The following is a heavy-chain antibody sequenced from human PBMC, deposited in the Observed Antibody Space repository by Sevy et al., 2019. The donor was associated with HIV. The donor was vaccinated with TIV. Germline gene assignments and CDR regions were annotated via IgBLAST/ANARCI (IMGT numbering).Heavy chain of an antibody. V-gene: IGHV3-73*01. Sequence: GGSLRLSCAASGFTISDSDIHWVRQASGKGLEWIGRIRGKANDYATAYAAPVRGRFTLSRDDSENTVYLQMHSLKTADTSVYYCSRFCFGGSCLQNGMDVWGQGATVTVSS. D-gene: IGHD2-15*01. J-gene: IGHJ6*02. CDR1: GFTISDSD. CDR3: SRFCFGGSCLQNGMDV. CDR2: IRGKANDYAT.